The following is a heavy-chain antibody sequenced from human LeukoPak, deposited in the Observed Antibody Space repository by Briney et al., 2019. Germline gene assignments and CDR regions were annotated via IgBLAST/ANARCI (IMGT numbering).Heavy chain of an antibody. CDR2: IIPILGIA. Sequence: GASVKVSCKASGGTFSSYAISWVRQAPGQGLEWMGRIIPILGIANYAQKFQGRVTITTDKSTSTAYMELRSLRSDDTAVYYCARVTYGMDVWGQGTTVTVSS. V-gene: IGHV1-69*04. CDR3: ARVTYGMDV. CDR1: GGTFSSYA. J-gene: IGHJ6*02.